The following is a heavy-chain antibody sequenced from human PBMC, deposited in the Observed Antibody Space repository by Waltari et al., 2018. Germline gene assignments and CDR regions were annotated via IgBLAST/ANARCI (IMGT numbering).Heavy chain of an antibody. Sequence: QFQLVQSGAEVKKPGASVKVSCKVSGYTLTELSMHCVRQAPGKGLAWMGGFDPEEGETIYAQKFQGRVTMTEDTSTDTAYMELSSLRSEDTAVYYCASYLAAADSYYYYGMDVWGQGTTVTVSS. D-gene: IGHD6-13*01. CDR1: GYTLTELS. CDR3: ASYLAAADSYYYYGMDV. V-gene: IGHV1-24*01. J-gene: IGHJ6*02. CDR2: FDPEEGET.